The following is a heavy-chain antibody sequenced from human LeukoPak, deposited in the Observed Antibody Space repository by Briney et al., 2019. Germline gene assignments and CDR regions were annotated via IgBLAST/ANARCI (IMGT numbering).Heavy chain of an antibody. V-gene: IGHV3-66*02. D-gene: IGHD6-13*01. Sequence: GGSLRLSCAASGFTFSSYWMSWVRQAPGKGLEWVSVIYSGGSTYYADSVKGRFTISRDNSKNTLYLQMNSLRAEDTAVYYCARLGIAATGTGNYYFDYWGQGTLVTVSS. CDR3: ARLGIAATGTGNYYFDY. CDR2: IYSGGST. CDR1: GFTFSSYW. J-gene: IGHJ4*02.